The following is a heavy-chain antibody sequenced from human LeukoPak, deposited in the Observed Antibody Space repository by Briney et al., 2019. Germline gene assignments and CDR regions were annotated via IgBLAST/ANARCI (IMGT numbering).Heavy chain of an antibody. J-gene: IGHJ3*02. D-gene: IGHD3-10*01. CDR2: TNHSGST. CDR1: GGSFSGYY. Sequence: SETLSLTCAVYGGSFSGYYWSWIRQPPGKGLEWIGETNHSGSTNYNPSLKSRVTISVDTSKNQFSLKLSSVTAADTAVYYCARGAVLLWFGELFRPGAFDIWGQGTMVTVSS. V-gene: IGHV4-34*01. CDR3: ARGAVLLWFGELFRPGAFDI.